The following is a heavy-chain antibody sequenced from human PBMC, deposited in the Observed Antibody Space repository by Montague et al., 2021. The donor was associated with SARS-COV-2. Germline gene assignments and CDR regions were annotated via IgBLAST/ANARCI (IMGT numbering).Heavy chain of an antibody. CDR2: IYYTGST. CDR3: ARDTRIAMLVVVTRYGLDV. J-gene: IGHJ6*02. Sequence: SEILSLTCTVSGGSISSSSYYWGWIRQPPGKGLEWIGSIYYTGSTYYXPSLKGRVTISVDTSKNQFSLKLSSVTAADTAVYYCARDTRIAMLVVVTRYGLDVWGQGTTVTVSS. V-gene: IGHV4-39*07. CDR1: GGSISSSSYY. D-gene: IGHD3-22*01.